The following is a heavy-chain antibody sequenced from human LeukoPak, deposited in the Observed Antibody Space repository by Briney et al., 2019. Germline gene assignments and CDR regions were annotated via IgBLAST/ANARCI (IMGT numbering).Heavy chain of an antibody. CDR1: GFTFSDYW. D-gene: IGHD3-9*01. CDR3: ARDDGKLSDYDILTGYSPLDY. J-gene: IGHJ4*02. Sequence: PGGSLRLSCAASGFTFSDYWMSWVRQAPGKGLEWVANIQQDGSEKYYVDSVKGRFTISRDNAKNSLYLQMNSLRVEDTAVYYCARDDGKLSDYDILTGYSPLDYWGQGTLVTVSS. CDR2: IQQDGSEK. V-gene: IGHV3-7*01.